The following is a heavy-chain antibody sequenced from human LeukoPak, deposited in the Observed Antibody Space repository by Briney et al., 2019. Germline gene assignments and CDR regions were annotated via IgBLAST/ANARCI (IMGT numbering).Heavy chain of an antibody. Sequence: ASVKVSCKASGYIFTDYFIHWVRQAPGQGPVWMGRINAHSGDTQYQQTSLYQQTFQGRVTLTRDTSITTAYMELTALTSDDTAIYYCSRDLSSTANWEFDYWGQGTLVAVSS. CDR3: SRDLSSTANWEFDY. CDR2: INAHSGDT. CDR1: GYIFTDYF. D-gene: IGHD7-27*01. J-gene: IGHJ4*02. V-gene: IGHV1-2*06.